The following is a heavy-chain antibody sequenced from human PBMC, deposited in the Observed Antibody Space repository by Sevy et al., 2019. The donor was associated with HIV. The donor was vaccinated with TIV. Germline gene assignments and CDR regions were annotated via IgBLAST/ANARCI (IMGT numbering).Heavy chain of an antibody. CDR2: ITESGDTT. Sequence: GGSLRLSCAGSGFTSKNDVMSWVRQAPGKGLECVSTITESGDTTYYADSVKGRFTISNDTSKSTLFLQMNYLTADDTAVYYCAKATYGYGGPPKYYYYFYSVDVWGKGTTVTVSS. CDR3: AKATYGYGGPPKYYYYFYSVDV. CDR1: GFTSKNDV. J-gene: IGHJ6*03. D-gene: IGHD4-17*01. V-gene: IGHV3-23*01.